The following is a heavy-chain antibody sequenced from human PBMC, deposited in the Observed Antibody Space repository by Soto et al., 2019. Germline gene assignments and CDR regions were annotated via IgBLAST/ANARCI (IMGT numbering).Heavy chain of an antibody. J-gene: IGHJ6*02. V-gene: IGHV1-8*02. CDR3: SRVDTDKDYGMDD. CDR1: GYTFTSYD. Sequence: QVQLVQSGAEVKKPGASVKVSCKASGYTFTSYDINWVRQATGQGLGWMGWMNPNSGNTGYTPKFQGTVTMTRNTCIITAYSVLSSLRSENTAVYYCSRVDTDKDYGMDDLGHGTTDTVSS. D-gene: IGHD5-18*01. CDR2: MNPNSGNT.